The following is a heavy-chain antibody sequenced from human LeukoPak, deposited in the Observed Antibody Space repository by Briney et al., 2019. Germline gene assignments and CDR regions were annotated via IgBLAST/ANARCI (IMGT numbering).Heavy chain of an antibody. CDR1: GDSISPYY. V-gene: IGHV4-59*01. J-gene: IGHJ6*03. D-gene: IGHD6-6*01. CDR3: ARVGDSSSGFYYYYYMDV. Sequence: SETLSLTCIVSGDSISPYYWNWIRQPPGKGLEWVGYIYYSGDTNYNPSLKSRVTISVDTSKNQFSLKLSSVTAADTAVYYCARVGDSSSGFYYYYYMDVWGKGTTVTVSS. CDR2: IYYSGDT.